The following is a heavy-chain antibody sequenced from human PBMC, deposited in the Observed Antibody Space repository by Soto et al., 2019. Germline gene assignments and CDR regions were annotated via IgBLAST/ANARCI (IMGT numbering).Heavy chain of an antibody. V-gene: IGHV3-23*01. Sequence: HPGGSLRLSCAASGFTFSSYAMSWVRQAPGKGLEWVSAISGSGGSTYYADSVKGRFTISRDNSKNTLYLQMNSLRAEDTAVYYCAKVAYCGGDCYSPYYFDYWGQGTLVTVSS. CDR3: AKVAYCGGDCYSPYYFDY. D-gene: IGHD2-21*02. CDR2: ISGSGGST. CDR1: GFTFSSYA. J-gene: IGHJ4*02.